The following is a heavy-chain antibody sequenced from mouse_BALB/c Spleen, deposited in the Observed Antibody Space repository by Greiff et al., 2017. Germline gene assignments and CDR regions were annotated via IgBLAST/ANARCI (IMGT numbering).Heavy chain of an antibody. CDR1: GYSFTSYW. J-gene: IGHJ1*01. CDR2: IDPSDSET. CDR3: ARGDGNYAY. V-gene: IGHV1S126*01. Sequence: QVQLKESGPQLVRPGASVKISCKASGYSFTSYWMHWVKQRPGQGLEWIGMIDPSDSETRLNQKFKDKATLTVDKSSSTAYMQLSSPTSEDSAVYYCARGDGNYAYWGQGTTVTVSS. D-gene: IGHD2-1*01.